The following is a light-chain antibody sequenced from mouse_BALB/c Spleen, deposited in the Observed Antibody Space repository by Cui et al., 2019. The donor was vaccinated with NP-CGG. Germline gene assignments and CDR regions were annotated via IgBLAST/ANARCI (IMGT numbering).Light chain of an antibody. Sequence: QAVVTQESALPPSPGATVTLTCRPSTGAVTTSNYANWVQEKPDHLFTGLIGGTNNRAPGVPARFAGSLIGDKAALTITGAQTEEEGIYFCALWYSNHWVFGGGTKLTVL. CDR2: GTN. J-gene: IGLJ1*01. CDR3: ALWYSNHWV. CDR1: TGAVTTSNY. V-gene: IGLV1*01.